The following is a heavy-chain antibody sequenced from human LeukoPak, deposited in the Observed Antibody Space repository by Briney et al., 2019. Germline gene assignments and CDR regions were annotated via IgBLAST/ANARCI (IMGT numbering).Heavy chain of an antibody. CDR1: GGSISRSGYS. CDR2: IYYTGST. V-gene: IGHV4-30-4*07. D-gene: IGHD6-13*01. CDR3: ASSPKPGGRGLWYSSSWYWFDY. Sequence: PSETLSLTCAVSGGSISRSGYSWSWIRQPPGKGLDWIAYIYYTGSTYYNPSLKSRVTISVDTSKNQFSLKLSSVTAADTAVYYCASSPKPGGRGLWYSSSWYWFDYWGQGTLVTVSS. J-gene: IGHJ4*02.